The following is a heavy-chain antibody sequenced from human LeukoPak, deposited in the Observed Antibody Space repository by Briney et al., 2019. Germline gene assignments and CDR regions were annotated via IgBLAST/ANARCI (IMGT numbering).Heavy chain of an antibody. D-gene: IGHD3-3*01. V-gene: IGHV1-18*01. CDR2: ISAYNGNT. CDR1: GYTFTSYG. J-gene: IGHJ1*01. Sequence: ASVKVSCKASGYTFTSYGISWVRQAPGQGLEWMGWISAYNGNTNYAQKVQGRVTMTEDTSTDTAYMELSSLRSEDTAVYYCATLLRFLEWLFPNAEYFQHWGQGTLVTVSS. CDR3: ATLLRFLEWLFPNAEYFQH.